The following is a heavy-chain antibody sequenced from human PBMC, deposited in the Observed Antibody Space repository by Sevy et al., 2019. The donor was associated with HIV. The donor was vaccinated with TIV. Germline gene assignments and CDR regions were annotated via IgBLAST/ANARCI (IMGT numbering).Heavy chain of an antibody. J-gene: IGHJ5*02. CDR1: GGSISSGSYY. D-gene: IGHD6-13*01. V-gene: IGHV4-61*02. Sequence: SETLSLTCTVSGGSISSGSYYWSWIRQPVGKGLEWIGRLYTSGSTNYNPSLKSRVTISVDTSKNQFSLKLSSVTAADTAVYYCAGDKGIAAAGTSWFDPWGQGTLVTVSS. CDR3: AGDKGIAAAGTSWFDP. CDR2: LYTSGST.